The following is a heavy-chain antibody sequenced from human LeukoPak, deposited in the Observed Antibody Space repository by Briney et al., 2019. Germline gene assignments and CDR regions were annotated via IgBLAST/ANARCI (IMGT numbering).Heavy chain of an antibody. CDR3: AKDLSYYYDSSGSFDY. CDR1: GFTFDDYA. V-gene: IGHV3-9*01. CDR2: ISWNSGSI. Sequence: GGSLRLSCAASGFTFDDYAMHWVRQAPGKGLEWVSGISWNSGSIGYADSVKGRFTISRDNAKNSLYLQMSSLRAEDTALYYCAKDLSYYYDSSGSFDYWGRGTLVTVSS. J-gene: IGHJ4*02. D-gene: IGHD3-22*01.